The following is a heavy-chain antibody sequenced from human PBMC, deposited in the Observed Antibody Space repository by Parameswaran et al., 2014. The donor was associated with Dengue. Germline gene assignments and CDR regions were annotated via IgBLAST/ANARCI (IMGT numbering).Heavy chain of an antibody. Sequence: ASETLSLTCTVSGGSISSYYWSWIRQPAGKGLEWIGRIYTSGSTNYNPALKSRVTMSVDTSRNQFSLELSSVTAADTAVYYCAREALPGNLVPVPVVILDYWGQGTLVTVSS. V-gene: IGHV4-4*07. CDR3: AREALPGNLVPVPVVILDY. J-gene: IGHJ4*02. CDR2: IYTSGST. D-gene: IGHD2-2*02. CDR1: GGSISSYY.